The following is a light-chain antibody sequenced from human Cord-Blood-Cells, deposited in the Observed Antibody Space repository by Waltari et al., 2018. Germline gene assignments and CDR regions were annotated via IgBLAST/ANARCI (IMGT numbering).Light chain of an antibody. Sequence: DIQMTQSPPSLSASVGDRDTITCRASQSISSYLNWYQQKPGKAPKLLIYAASSLQSGVPSRFSGSGSGTDFTLTISSLQPEDFATYYCQQSYSTPDSFGQGTKLEIK. CDR3: QQSYSTPDS. V-gene: IGKV1-39*01. CDR2: AAS. CDR1: QSISSY. J-gene: IGKJ2*03.